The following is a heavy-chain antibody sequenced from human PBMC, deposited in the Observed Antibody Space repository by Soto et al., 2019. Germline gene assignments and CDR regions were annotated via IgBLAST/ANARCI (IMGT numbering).Heavy chain of an antibody. Sequence: TSETLSLTCTVSGGSVSSGNYYWSWIRQPPGKGLEWIGYMYHSGTTNYNPSLKSRVTMSIDTSKNQFSLKLKSVTAADTAVYYCARERLFSSGWYWFDLWGLGTLVTVSS. J-gene: IGHJ5*02. V-gene: IGHV4-61*01. D-gene: IGHD6-19*01. CDR2: MYHSGTT. CDR3: ARERLFSSGWYWFDL. CDR1: GGSVSSGNYY.